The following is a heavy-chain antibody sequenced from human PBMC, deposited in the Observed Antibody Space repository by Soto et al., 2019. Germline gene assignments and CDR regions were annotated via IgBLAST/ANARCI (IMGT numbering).Heavy chain of an antibody. J-gene: IGHJ2*01. Sequence: QVQLVESGGGVVQPGRSLRLSCAASGFTFSSYAMHWVRQAPGKGLEWVAVISYDGSNKYYTDSVKGRFTISRDNSTNTLYLQMNSLRAEDTGVYYCARPLWRDDYNWGYFDLWGRGTLVTVSS. V-gene: IGHV3-30-3*01. CDR3: ARPLWRDDYNWGYFDL. CDR1: GFTFSSYA. CDR2: ISYDGSNK. D-gene: IGHD4-4*01.